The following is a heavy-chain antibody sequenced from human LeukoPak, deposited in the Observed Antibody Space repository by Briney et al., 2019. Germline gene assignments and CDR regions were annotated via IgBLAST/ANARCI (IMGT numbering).Heavy chain of an antibody. CDR3: AREKFGWFDP. Sequence: ASVKVSCKASGYTFTTYGITWVRQAPGQGLEWLGWINPYNGDRKYAQKFQGRVTLTTDTSTTTAYMELRSLISDDTVVYYCAREKFGWFDPWGQGALVTVSS. CDR2: INPYNGDR. D-gene: IGHD3-10*01. CDR1: GYTFTTYG. V-gene: IGHV1-18*01. J-gene: IGHJ5*02.